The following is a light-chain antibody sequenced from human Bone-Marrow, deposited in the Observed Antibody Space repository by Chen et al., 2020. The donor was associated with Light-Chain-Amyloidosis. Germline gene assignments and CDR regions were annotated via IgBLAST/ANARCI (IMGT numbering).Light chain of an antibody. CDR3: SSYTITNTLV. V-gene: IGLV2-14*01. Sequence: QSALTQPASVSGSPGQSITISCTGTSSDVGGDKHVSWYQQHPDKAPQLMIYEVTNRLSWVPDRFSGSMSASTASLTISGLQTEDDADYFGSSYTITNTLVVGSGTRVTVL. CDR1: SSDVGGDKH. J-gene: IGLJ1*01. CDR2: EVT.